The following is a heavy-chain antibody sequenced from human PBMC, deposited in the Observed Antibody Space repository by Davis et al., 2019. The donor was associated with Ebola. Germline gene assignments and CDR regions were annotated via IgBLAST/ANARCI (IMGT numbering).Heavy chain of an antibody. CDR3: ARGDGYNYFDS. Sequence: PGGSLRLSCAASGFTFSGSAMHWVRQASGKGLEWVGRIRSKANSYATAYAASVKGRFTISRDDSKNTVSLQMNSLRAEDTAMYYCARGDGYNYFDSWGQGTLVTVSS. CDR1: GFTFSGSA. V-gene: IGHV3-73*01. CDR2: IRSKANSYAT. J-gene: IGHJ4*02. D-gene: IGHD5-24*01.